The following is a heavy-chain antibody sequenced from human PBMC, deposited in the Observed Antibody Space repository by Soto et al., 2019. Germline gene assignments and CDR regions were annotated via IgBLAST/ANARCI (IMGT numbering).Heavy chain of an antibody. CDR1: GASISGYY. CDR2: IYATGTT. V-gene: IGHV4-4*07. Sequence: ASETLSLTCTVSGASISGYYWSWIRKSAGKGLEWIGRIYATGTTDYNPSLKSRVMMSVDTSKKQFSLRLRSVTAADTAVYYCVRDGTKTLRDWFDPWGQGISVTVSS. J-gene: IGHJ5*02. CDR3: VRDGTKTLRDWFDP. D-gene: IGHD1-1*01.